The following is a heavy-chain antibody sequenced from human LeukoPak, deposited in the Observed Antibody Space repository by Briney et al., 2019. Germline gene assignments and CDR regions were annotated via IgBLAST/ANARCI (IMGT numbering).Heavy chain of an antibody. J-gene: IGHJ4*01. V-gene: IGHV3-74*01. CDR1: GFTFSSYW. D-gene: IGHD5-18*01. Sequence: GGSLRLSCAASGFTFSSYWMHWVRQAPGKGLVWVSRINTYGTTTAYADSVKGRFTISRDNAKNTVFLQMSSLRAEDSGVYYCAREGYMYGYTVGQDYWGHGTLVTVSS. CDR3: AREGYMYGYTVGQDY. CDR2: INTYGTTT.